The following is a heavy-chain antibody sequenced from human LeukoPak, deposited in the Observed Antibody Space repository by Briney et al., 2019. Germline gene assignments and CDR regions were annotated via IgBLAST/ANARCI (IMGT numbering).Heavy chain of an antibody. D-gene: IGHD6-19*01. V-gene: IGHV4-31*03. CDR2: IYYSGST. J-gene: IGHJ4*02. Sequence: PSQTLSLTCTVSGGSISSGGYYWSWIRQHPGKGLEWIGYIYYSGSTYYNPSLKSRVTISVDTSKNQFSLKLSSVTAADTAVYYCARELYSSGWWDYWGQGTLVTVSS. CDR1: GGSISSGGYY. CDR3: ARELYSSGWWDY.